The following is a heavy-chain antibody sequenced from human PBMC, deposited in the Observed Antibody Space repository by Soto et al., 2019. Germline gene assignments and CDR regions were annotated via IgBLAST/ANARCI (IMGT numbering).Heavy chain of an antibody. D-gene: IGHD2-15*01. J-gene: IGHJ6*02. Sequence: EVQLVESGGGLVQPGGSLRLSCAASGFTFSNYWMHWVRQVPGKGLVWVSRINSDGSSTDYGDSVKGRVTISRDNAKNTVYLQMNRLRVEDTAVYYCASRPTGGGLDAWGQGTTVTVSS. CDR2: INSDGSST. CDR1: GFTFSNYW. CDR3: ASRPTGGGLDA. V-gene: IGHV3-74*01.